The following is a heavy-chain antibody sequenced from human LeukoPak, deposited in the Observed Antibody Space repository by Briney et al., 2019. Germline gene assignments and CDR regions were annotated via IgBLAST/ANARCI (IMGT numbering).Heavy chain of an antibody. CDR2: AHSSGST. CDR1: GDSISSYF. D-gene: IGHD1-26*01. Sequence: SETLSLTCTVSGDSISSYFWSWIRQPPGKGLEWIGCAHSSGSTNYNPSLKSRVTISADASKNQFSLNLRSVTAADTAVYYCARDSHSIDIATPGGFDPWGQGTLVTVSS. V-gene: IGHV4-59*01. J-gene: IGHJ5*02. CDR3: ARDSHSIDIATPGGFDP.